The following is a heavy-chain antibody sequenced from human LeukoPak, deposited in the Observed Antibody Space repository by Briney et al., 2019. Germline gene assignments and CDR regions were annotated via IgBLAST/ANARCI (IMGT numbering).Heavy chain of an antibody. CDR3: ARDRYYDSSGYPY. CDR1: GFTFGDYA. Sequence: HPGRSLRLSCTASGFTFGDYAMSWVRQAPGKGLEWVSVIYSGGSTYYADSVKGRFTISRDNSKNTLYLQMNSLRAEDTAVYYCARDRYYDSSGYPYWGQGTLVTVSS. D-gene: IGHD3-22*01. CDR2: IYSGGST. J-gene: IGHJ4*02. V-gene: IGHV3-66*01.